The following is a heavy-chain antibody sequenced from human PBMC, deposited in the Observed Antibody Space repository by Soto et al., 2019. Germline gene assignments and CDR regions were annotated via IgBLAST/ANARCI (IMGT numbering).Heavy chain of an antibody. J-gene: IGHJ4*02. CDR1: GDSFCRSM. Sequence: GRPLRHSCAAWGDSFCRSMMNWVSQAPGKGLEWVSSISSSSSYIYYADSVKGRFTISRDNAKNSLYLQMNSLRAEDTAVYYCARDRSGPSFDYWGQGTLVTVSS. CDR2: ISSSSSYI. V-gene: IGHV3-21*01. CDR3: ARDRSGPSFDY. D-gene: IGHD3-16*02.